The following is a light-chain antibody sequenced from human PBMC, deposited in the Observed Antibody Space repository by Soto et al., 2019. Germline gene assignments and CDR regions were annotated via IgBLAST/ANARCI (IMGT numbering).Light chain of an antibody. CDR1: QSIRSY. Sequence: DIQLTQSPFFLSASVGDRVTITCRASQSIRSYLAWYQQRPGKAPELLIYGASTLRTGVASRFSGSGSGTEFTLTISSLQPEDFATYFCQQLNIFPPLFTFGPGTKVDIK. CDR2: GAS. CDR3: QQLNIFPPLFT. V-gene: IGKV1-9*01. J-gene: IGKJ3*01.